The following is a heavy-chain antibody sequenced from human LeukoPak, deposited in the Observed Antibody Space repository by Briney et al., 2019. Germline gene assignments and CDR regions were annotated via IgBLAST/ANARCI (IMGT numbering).Heavy chain of an antibody. CDR2: ISAYNGNT. CDR1: GYTFTSYG. D-gene: IGHD3-22*01. CDR3: ARDPIYYYDSSGYPDY. V-gene: IGHV1-18*01. Sequence: RWASVTVSCKASGYTFTSYGISWVRQAPGQGLEWMGWISAYNGNTNYAQKLQGRVTMTTDTSTSTAYMELRSLRSDDTAVYYCARDPIYYYDSSGYPDYWGQGTLVTVSS. J-gene: IGHJ4*02.